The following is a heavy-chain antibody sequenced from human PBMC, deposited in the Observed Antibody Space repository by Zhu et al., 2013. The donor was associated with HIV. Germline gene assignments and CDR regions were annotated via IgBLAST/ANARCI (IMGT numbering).Heavy chain of an antibody. Sequence: QLVQSGPEVKKPGTSVKVSCKASGGTFSSYAINWVRQAPGQGLEWMGGIIPIFGTANYAQKFQGRVTITADESTSTAYMELSSLRSDDTAVYYCARENAASLHFYDNNPFDSWAREPWSPSPQ. CDR1: GGTFSSYA. J-gene: IGHJ4*02. CDR3: ARENAASLHFYDNNPFDS. D-gene: IGHD3-22*01. V-gene: IGHV1-69*01. CDR2: IIPIFGTA.